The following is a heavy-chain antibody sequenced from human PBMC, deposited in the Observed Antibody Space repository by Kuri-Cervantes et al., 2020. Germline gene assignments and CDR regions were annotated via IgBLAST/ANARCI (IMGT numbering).Heavy chain of an antibody. CDR3: ARGVAVADKHFDY. V-gene: IGHV3-30*02. CDR2: IRSDGNDK. D-gene: IGHD6-13*01. CDR1: GSTFSSYG. J-gene: IGHJ4*02. Sequence: GESLKISCAASGSTFSSYGMHWVRQAPGKGLEWVAFIRSDGNDKYHADSVRGRFTISRDNAKNSLYLQMNSLRAEDTAVYYCARGVAVADKHFDYWGQGTLVTVSS.